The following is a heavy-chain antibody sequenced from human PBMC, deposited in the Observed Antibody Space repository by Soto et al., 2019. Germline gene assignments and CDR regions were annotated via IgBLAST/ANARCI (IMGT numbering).Heavy chain of an antibody. Sequence: GESLKISCKGSGYSFTSYWIGWVRQMPGKGLEWMGIIYPGDSDTRYSPSFQGQFTISADKSISTAYLQWSSLKASDTAMYYCARQPACSSTSCYLDYWGQGTLVTVSS. V-gene: IGHV5-51*01. CDR3: ARQPACSSTSCYLDY. J-gene: IGHJ4*02. CDR1: GYSFTSYW. D-gene: IGHD2-2*01. CDR2: IYPGDSDT.